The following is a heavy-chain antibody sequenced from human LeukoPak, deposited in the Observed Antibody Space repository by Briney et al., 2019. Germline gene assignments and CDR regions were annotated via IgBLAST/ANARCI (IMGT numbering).Heavy chain of an antibody. CDR1: GFTFSSYE. J-gene: IGHJ4*02. CDR2: ISSSGSTI. CDR3: ARVGQLWAHDY. V-gene: IGHV3-48*03. Sequence: GGSLRLSCAASGFTFSSYEMNWVRQAPGKGLEWVSYISSSGSTIYYADSVKGRFTISRDSAKNSLYLQMNSLRAEDTAVYYCARVGQLWAHDYWGQGTLVTVSS. D-gene: IGHD5-18*01.